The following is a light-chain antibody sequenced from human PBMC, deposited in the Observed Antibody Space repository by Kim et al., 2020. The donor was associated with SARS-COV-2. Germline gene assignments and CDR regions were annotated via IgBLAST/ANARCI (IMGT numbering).Light chain of an antibody. CDR3: QKYNSAPRT. CDR1: QGISNY. CDR2: AAS. Sequence: ASVGDRVTITCPASQGISNYLAWYQQKPGKVPKLLIYAASALQSGVPSRFSGSGSGTDFTLTISSLQPEDVATYYCQKYNSAPRTFGQGTKVDIK. V-gene: IGKV1-27*01. J-gene: IGKJ1*01.